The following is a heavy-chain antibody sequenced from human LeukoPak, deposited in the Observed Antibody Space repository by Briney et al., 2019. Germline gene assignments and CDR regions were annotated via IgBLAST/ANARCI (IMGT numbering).Heavy chain of an antibody. CDR3: AKDTLPAAIFGANWFDP. J-gene: IGHJ5*02. V-gene: IGHV3-23*01. CDR1: GFTFSSYA. D-gene: IGHD2-2*02. CDR2: ISGSGGNT. Sequence: GGSLRLSCAASGFTFSSYAMSWVRQAPGKGLEWVSVISGSGGNTYYADSVKGRFTISRDNSKNTLYLQMNSLRAEDTAVYYRAKDTLPAAIFGANWFDPWGQGTLVTVSS.